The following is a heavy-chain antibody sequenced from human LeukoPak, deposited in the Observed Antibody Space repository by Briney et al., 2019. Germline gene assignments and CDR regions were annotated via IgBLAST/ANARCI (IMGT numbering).Heavy chain of an antibody. Sequence: SETLSLTCTVSGGSISGYFWNWIRQAPGKGLEWIGYIYHSGSTDYNPSLRSRVTISIDTSKNQFSLNLISVTAADTAVYYCARASNNRPGYTSGWLDYWAQGTLITVSS. D-gene: IGHD6-19*01. CDR2: IYHSGST. V-gene: IGHV4-59*01. CDR3: ARASNNRPGYTSGWLDY. CDR1: GGSISGYF. J-gene: IGHJ4*02.